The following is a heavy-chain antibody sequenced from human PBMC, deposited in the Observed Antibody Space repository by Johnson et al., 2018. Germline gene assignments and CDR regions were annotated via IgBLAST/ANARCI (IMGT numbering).Heavy chain of an antibody. CDR1: GGSISTYY. D-gene: IGHD1-14*01. CDR3: ARRERQAVAVDS. J-gene: IGHJ3*02. V-gene: IGHV4-59*03. CDR2: IHYTGSP. Sequence: QEQLQESGPGLVKPSETLSLPCTISGGSISTYYWNWIRQPPGTGLEWIGYIHYTGSPNSNPSLKSRVPISVDTSKNQFPLKLRSVTAADTAVYYCARRERQAVAVDSWGQGTMVTVSS.